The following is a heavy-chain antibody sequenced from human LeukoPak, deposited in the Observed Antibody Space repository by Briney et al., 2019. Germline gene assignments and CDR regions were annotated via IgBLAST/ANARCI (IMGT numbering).Heavy chain of an antibody. Sequence: GASVKVSCXASGYTFTGYYMHWVRQAPGQGLEWMGWINPNSGGTNYAQKFQGRVTMTRDTSISTAYMELSRLRSDDTAVYYCAGNTAVAGSPQGLPSLDVWGKGTTVTVSS. CDR2: INPNSGGT. CDR1: GYTFTGYY. CDR3: AGNTAVAGSPQGLPSLDV. J-gene: IGHJ6*04. D-gene: IGHD6-19*01. V-gene: IGHV1-2*02.